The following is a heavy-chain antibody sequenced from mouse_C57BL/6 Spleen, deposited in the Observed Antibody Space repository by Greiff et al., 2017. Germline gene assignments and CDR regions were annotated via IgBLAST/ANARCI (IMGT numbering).Heavy chain of an antibody. CDR1: GYTFTSYW. CDR2: IYPGSGST. J-gene: IGHJ4*01. V-gene: IGHV1-55*01. CDR3: ARDEYDGGNAMDY. Sequence: QVQLQQPGAELVKPGASVKMSCKASGYTFTSYWITWVKQRPGQGLEWIGDIYPGSGSTNYNEKFKSKATLTVDTSSSTAYMQLSSLTSEDSAVYYCARDEYDGGNAMDYWGQGTSVTVSS. D-gene: IGHD2-4*01.